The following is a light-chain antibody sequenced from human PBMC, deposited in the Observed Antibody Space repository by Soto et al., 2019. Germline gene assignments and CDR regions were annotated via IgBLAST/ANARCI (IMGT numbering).Light chain of an antibody. CDR1: QDITNY. Sequence: DIQMTQSPSSLSASVGERVTITCRASQDITNYLNWYQQKPGKAPRLLLYDASSLETGVPSRFSGSGSGTDFTLTISSLQPEDVATYYCQHYDHLPITFGQGTRLEIK. CDR3: QHYDHLPIT. CDR2: DAS. J-gene: IGKJ5*01. V-gene: IGKV1-33*01.